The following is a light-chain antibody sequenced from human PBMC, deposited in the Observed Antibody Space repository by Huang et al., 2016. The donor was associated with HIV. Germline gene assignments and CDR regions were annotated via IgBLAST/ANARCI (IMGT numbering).Light chain of an antibody. CDR2: GAS. CDR1: QDIRSY. J-gene: IGKJ2*01. CDR3: QQYDSLYT. V-gene: IGKV1-33*01. Sequence: IQMTQSPASLSEYVGDRVTISCQANQDIRSYLNWYQQKPGKAPRLLIYGASNLQAGVPSRFSGNGSGTDFTITISSLQSEDIATYYCQQYDSLYTFGQGTRLEIK.